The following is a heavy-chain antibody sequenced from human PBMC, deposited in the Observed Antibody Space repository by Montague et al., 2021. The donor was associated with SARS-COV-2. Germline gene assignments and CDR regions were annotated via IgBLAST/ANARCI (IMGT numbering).Heavy chain of an antibody. D-gene: IGHD3-16*02. CDR3: ARYTSRMYGSFDY. CDR1: GFSLNTNGMG. J-gene: IGHJ4*02. Sequence: PALVKPTQTLTLTCTVSGFSLNTNGMGVGWIRQPPGEAPAWLALIYWDDDKRYSPSLKTRLTITKDTSRNQVVFTMTNVDPGDTGTYFCARYTSRMYGSFDYWGQGARVSVSS. V-gene: IGHV2-5*02. CDR2: IYWDDDK.